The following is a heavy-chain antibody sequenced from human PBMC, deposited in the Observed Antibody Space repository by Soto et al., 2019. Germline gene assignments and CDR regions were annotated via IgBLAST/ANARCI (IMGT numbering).Heavy chain of an antibody. CDR2: IWYDGSNK. Sequence: GGSLRLSCAASGFTFSSYGMHWVRQAPGKGLEWVAVIWYDGSNKYYADSVKGRFTISRDNSKNTLYLQMNSLRAEDTAVYYCARDAGSLSVVRYFDWLMDVWGQGTTVTVSS. D-gene: IGHD3-9*01. CDR3: ARDAGSLSVVRYFDWLMDV. J-gene: IGHJ6*02. CDR1: GFTFSSYG. V-gene: IGHV3-33*01.